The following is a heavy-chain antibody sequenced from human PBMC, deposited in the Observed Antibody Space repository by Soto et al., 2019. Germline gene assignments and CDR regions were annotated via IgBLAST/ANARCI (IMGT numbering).Heavy chain of an antibody. Sequence: PGESLKISCKASGYSFSTYWIGWVRQMPGKGLEWMGIIYPGDSDTRYSPSFQGQVTMSADKSITTAYLQWSSLKATDTAVYFCARRGAEMFHATHSPYEAFDISGQGTIDIVSS. CDR2: IYPGDSDT. V-gene: IGHV5-51*01. J-gene: IGHJ3*02. CDR3: ARRGAEMFHATHSPYEAFDI. D-gene: IGHD1-26*01. CDR1: GYSFSTYW.